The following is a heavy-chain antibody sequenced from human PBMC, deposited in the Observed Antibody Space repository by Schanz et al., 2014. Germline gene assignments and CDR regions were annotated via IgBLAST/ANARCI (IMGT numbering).Heavy chain of an antibody. D-gene: IGHD2-21*01. CDR3: ARGRCCYDY. J-gene: IGHJ4*02. V-gene: IGHV1-8*01. CDR1: GYTFSNDD. CDR2: MRPDSGKT. Sequence: QVQLVQSGAELRKPGTSVKVSCKTSGYTFSNDDINWVRQAIGQGPEWMGWMRPDSGKTHYAEKFQGRVAMTRDVSINTAYLKLNSLASEDTAVHYCARGRCCYDYWGQGALVTVSS.